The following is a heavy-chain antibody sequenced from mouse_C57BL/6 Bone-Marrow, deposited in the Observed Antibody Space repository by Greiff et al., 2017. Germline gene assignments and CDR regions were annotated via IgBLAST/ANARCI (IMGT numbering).Heavy chain of an antibody. CDR1: GYTFTSYW. Sequence: VKLQQPGAELVRPGTSVKLSCKASGYTFTSYWMHWVKQRPGQGLEWIGVIDPSDSYTNYNQKFKGKATLTVDTSSSTAYMQLSSLTSEDSAVYYCARDPIYYGYDGNFDYWGQGTTLTVSS. V-gene: IGHV1-59*01. J-gene: IGHJ2*01. CDR2: IDPSDSYT. D-gene: IGHD2-2*01. CDR3: ARDPIYYGYDGNFDY.